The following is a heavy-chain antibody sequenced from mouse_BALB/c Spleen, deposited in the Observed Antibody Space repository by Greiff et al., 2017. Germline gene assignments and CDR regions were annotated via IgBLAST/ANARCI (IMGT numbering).Heavy chain of an antibody. CDR2: ISSGGSYT. CDR1: GFTFSSYG. J-gene: IGHJ2*01. D-gene: IGHD2-1*01. V-gene: IGHV5-6*01. CDR3: ARGGNYGGY. Sequence: EVMLVESGGDLVKPGGSLKLSCAASGFTFSSYGMSWVRQTPDKRLEWVATISSGGSYTYYPDSVKGRFTISRDNAKNTLYLQMSSLKSEDTAMYYCARGGNYGGYWGQGTTLTVSS.